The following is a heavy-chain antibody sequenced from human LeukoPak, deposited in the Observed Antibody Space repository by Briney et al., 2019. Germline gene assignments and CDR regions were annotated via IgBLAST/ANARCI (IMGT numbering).Heavy chain of an antibody. D-gene: IGHD6-13*01. CDR3: ARGRISYSSSWSYNWFDP. CDR1: GGSFSGYY. J-gene: IGHJ5*02. V-gene: IGHV4-34*01. Sequence: SETLSLTCAVYGGSFSGYYWSWIRQPPGKGLEWIGEINHSGSTNYNPSLKSRVTISVDTSKNQFSLKLSSVTAADTAVYYCARGRISYSSSWSYNWFDPWGQGTLVTVSS. CDR2: INHSGST.